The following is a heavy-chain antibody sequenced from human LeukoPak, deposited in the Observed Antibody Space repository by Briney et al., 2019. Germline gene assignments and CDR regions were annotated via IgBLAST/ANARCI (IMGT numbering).Heavy chain of an antibody. D-gene: IGHD2-8*01. J-gene: IGHJ4*02. CDR1: GYTFTGYY. CDR3: ARGNHNDGY. V-gene: IGHV1-69*13. Sequence: ASVKVSCKASGYTFTGYYMHWVRQAPGQGLEWMGGIIPIFGTANYAQKFQGRVTITADESTSTAYMELSSLRSEDTAVYYCARGNHNDGYWGQGTLVTVSS. CDR2: IIPIFGTA.